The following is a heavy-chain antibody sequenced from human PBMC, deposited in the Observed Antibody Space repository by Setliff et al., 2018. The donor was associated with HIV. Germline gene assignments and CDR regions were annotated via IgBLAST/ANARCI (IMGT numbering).Heavy chain of an antibody. V-gene: IGHV1-69*10. D-gene: IGHD3-22*01. CDR3: ARENYYDSSGYYYYMDV. CDR2: IIPILGIA. J-gene: IGHJ6*03. CDR1: GGTFSSYA. Sequence: EASVKVSCKASGGTFSSYAISWVRQAPGQGLEWMGGIIPILGIANYAQKFQGRVTITADKSTSTAYMELSSLRSEDTAVYYCARENYYDSSGYYYYMDVWGKGTTVTVSS.